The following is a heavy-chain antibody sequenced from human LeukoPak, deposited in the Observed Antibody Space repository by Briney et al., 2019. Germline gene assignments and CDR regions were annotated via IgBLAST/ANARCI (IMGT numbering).Heavy chain of an antibody. CDR1: GGSISSYY. CDR3: ARSPGDILTGYLDY. J-gene: IGHJ4*02. CDR2: INHSGST. V-gene: IGHV4-34*01. Sequence: SETLSLTCTVSGGSISSYYWSWIRQPPGKGLEWIGEINHSGSTNYNPSLKSRVTISVDTSKNQFSLKLSSVTAADTAVYYCARSPGDILTGYLDYWGQGTLVTVSS. D-gene: IGHD3-9*01.